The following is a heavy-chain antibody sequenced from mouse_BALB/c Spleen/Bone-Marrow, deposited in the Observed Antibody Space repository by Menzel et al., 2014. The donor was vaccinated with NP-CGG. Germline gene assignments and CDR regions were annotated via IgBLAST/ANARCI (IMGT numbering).Heavy chain of an antibody. Sequence: EVMLVESGAELVRSGASVKLSCTASGFNIKDYYMNWVKPRPEQGLEWIGWIDPENGDTEYAPKFQGKATMTADTSSNTAYLQLSSLTSEDTGVYYCNADPITWGQGTTLTVSS. V-gene: IGHV14-4*02. CDR2: IDPENGDT. CDR1: GFNIKDYY. J-gene: IGHJ2*01. CDR3: NADPIT.